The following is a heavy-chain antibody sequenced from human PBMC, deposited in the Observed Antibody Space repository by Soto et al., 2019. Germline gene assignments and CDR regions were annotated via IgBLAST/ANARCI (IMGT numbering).Heavy chain of an antibody. CDR3: ASPRQGNYDFLSGYYALDY. Sequence: SETLSLTCTVSGASISSSRSYWGWVRQPPRKGLEWIVSFYYTGGTYSTYYNPSLKSRVTISVDTSKSQFSLNLRSVTAADTAVYYCASPRQGNYDFLSGYYALDYWGQGTLVTVSS. D-gene: IGHD3-3*01. CDR2: FYYTGGT. J-gene: IGHJ4*02. CDR1: GASISSSRSY. V-gene: IGHV4-39*01.